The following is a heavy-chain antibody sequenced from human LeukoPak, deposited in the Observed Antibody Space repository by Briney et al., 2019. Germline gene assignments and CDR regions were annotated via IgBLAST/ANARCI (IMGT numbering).Heavy chain of an antibody. D-gene: IGHD1-26*01. J-gene: IGHJ4*02. CDR3: ARQGSGTSYYYYTFPY. Sequence: SETLSLTCAVYGGSLSGYYWSWIRQPPGKGLEWIGEINHSGNTNYNPSLKSRVTMSVDTSKNHFYLKLRSVTAADTAVYYCARQGSGTSYYYYTFPYWGQGTLVTVSS. CDR1: GGSLSGYY. CDR2: INHSGNT. V-gene: IGHV4-34*01.